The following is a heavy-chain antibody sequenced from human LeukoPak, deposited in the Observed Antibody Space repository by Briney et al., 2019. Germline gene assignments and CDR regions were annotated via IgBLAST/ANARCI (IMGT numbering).Heavy chain of an antibody. V-gene: IGHV1-8*03. CDR1: EYTLTELS. CDR2: MNPNSGNT. Sequence: ASVKVSCKVSEYTLTELSIHWVRQATGQGLEWMGWMNPNSGNTGYAQKFQGRVTVTRNTSISTAYMELSSLRSEDTAVYYCARDYDSSGWPKWDYWGQGTLVTVSS. J-gene: IGHJ4*02. CDR3: ARDYDSSGWPKWDY. D-gene: IGHD6-19*01.